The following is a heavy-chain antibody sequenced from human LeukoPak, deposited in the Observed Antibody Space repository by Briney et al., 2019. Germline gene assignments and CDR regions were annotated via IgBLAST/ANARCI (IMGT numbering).Heavy chain of an antibody. CDR1: GGSISSYY. Sequence: SETLSLTCTVSGGSISSYYWSWIRQPPGKGLEWIGYIYYSGSTNHNPSLKSRVTISVDTSKNQFSLKLSSVTAADTAVYYCARLNYNKYGMDVWGQGTTVTVSS. CDR3: ARLNYNKYGMDV. V-gene: IGHV4-59*01. CDR2: IYYSGST. J-gene: IGHJ6*02.